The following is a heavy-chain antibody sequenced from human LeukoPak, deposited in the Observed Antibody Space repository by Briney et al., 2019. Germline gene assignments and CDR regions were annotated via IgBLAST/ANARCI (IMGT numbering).Heavy chain of an antibody. Sequence: GGSLRLSCAASGFTFSSYGMHWVRQAPGKGLEWVAFIRYDGSNKYYADSVKGRFTISRDNSKNTLYLQMNSLRAEDTAVYYCASDYYDSSGYIDYWGQGTLVTVSS. V-gene: IGHV3-30*02. CDR1: GFTFSSYG. CDR3: ASDYYDSSGYIDY. CDR2: IRYDGSNK. J-gene: IGHJ4*02. D-gene: IGHD3-22*01.